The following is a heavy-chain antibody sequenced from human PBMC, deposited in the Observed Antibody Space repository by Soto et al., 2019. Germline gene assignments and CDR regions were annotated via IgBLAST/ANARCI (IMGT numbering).Heavy chain of an antibody. D-gene: IGHD4-4*01. V-gene: IGHV4-30-4*01. Sequence: QVQLQESGPGLVKPSQTLSLTCTVSGGSIRSGDYKWSWIRQPPGKGLEWIGYIYYSGYSYNNPSLKSRVTMSVDTSKNQFSLKLSSVTAADTAVYYCARSDNYVPFEYWGQGTLVTVSS. CDR2: IYYSGYS. CDR3: ARSDNYVPFEY. CDR1: GGSIRSGDYK. J-gene: IGHJ4*02.